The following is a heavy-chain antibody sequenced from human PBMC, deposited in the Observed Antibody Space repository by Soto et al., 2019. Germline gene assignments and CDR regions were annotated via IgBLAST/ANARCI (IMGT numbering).Heavy chain of an antibody. CDR3: ARAIIAYCGGDCYAYNWFDP. V-gene: IGHV1-69*06. CDR1: GGTFSSYA. CDR2: IIPIFCTA. J-gene: IGHJ5*02. D-gene: IGHD2-21*02. Sequence: GGAVQGSCKASGGTFSSYAISWVRQAPGQGLEWMGGIIPIFCTANYAQKFQGRVTITADKSTSTAYMELSSLRSEDTAVYYCARAIIAYCGGDCYAYNWFDPWGQGDLVTVSS.